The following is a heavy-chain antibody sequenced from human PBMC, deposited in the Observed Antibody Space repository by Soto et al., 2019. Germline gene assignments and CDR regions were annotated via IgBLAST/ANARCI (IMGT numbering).Heavy chain of an antibody. V-gene: IGHV3-21*01. D-gene: IGHD4-17*01. CDR3: ARGTRSMTTVVTPDAFDI. CDR2: ISSSSSYI. Sequence: VGSLRLSCAASGFTFSSYSMNWVRQAPGKGLEWVSSISSSSSYIYYADSVKGRFTISRDNAKNSLYLQMNSLRAEDTAVYYCARGTRSMTTVVTPDAFDIWGQGTMVTVSS. J-gene: IGHJ3*02. CDR1: GFTFSSYS.